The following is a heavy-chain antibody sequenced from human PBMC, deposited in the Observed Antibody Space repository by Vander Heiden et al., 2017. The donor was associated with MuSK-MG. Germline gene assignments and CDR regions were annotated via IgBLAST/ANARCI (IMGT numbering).Heavy chain of an antibody. CDR1: GITFSSST. V-gene: IGHV3-48*04. CDR2: ISRTSNVI. D-gene: IGHD1-26*01. J-gene: IGHJ4*02. CDR3: ARGLGWDLDY. Sequence: VQLVESGGGLVQPGGSVRLSCEASGITFSSSTMHWVRQAPGKGLEWVSYISRTSNVIYYADSVEGRFTISRDNARNSLFLQMNNLRPEDTAVYDCARGLGWDLDYWGQGTLGTVSS.